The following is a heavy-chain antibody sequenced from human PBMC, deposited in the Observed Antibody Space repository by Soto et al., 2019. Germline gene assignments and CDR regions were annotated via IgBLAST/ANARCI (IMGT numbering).Heavy chain of an antibody. V-gene: IGHV3-15*07. CDR1: GFTFSSAW. Sequence: EVQLVQSGGGLVKSGESLRLSCVVSGFTFSSAWLHWVRQAPGKGLEWVARIKSKTSGETTGYAAPVKGRFTISRDDSENTVFLQMNSLKSEDTAVYYCTADYSGGAYPIDYWGQGSLVTVSS. CDR2: IKSKTSGETT. CDR3: TADYSGGAYPIDY. J-gene: IGHJ4*02. D-gene: IGHD3-10*01.